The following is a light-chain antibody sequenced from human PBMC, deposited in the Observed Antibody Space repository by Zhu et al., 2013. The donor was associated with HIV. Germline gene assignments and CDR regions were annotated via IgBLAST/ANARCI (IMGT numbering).Light chain of an antibody. V-gene: IGKV1-5*01. CDR3: QEYNSFSYT. J-gene: IGKJ2*01. Sequence: IQLTQSPSPLSASVGDRVTITCRASQSISAWLAWYQQKPGKAPNLLIYDASSLERGAPSRFSGSGSGTEFTLTISSLQPDDFATYYCQEYNSFSYTFGQGTKLEIK. CDR1: QSISAW. CDR2: DAS.